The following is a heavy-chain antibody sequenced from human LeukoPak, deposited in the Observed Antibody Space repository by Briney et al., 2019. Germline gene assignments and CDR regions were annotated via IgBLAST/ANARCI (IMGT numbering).Heavy chain of an antibody. J-gene: IGHJ4*02. CDR3: ARGAAVFDY. Sequence: GGSLRLSCAASGFTLSSYAMHWVRQAPGKGLEYASGISSDGGSTYYANSVKGRFTISRDNSKNTLYLQMGSLRAEDMAVYYCARGAAVFDYWGQGTLVTVSS. CDR2: ISSDGGST. D-gene: IGHD6-13*01. CDR1: GFTLSSYA. V-gene: IGHV3-64*01.